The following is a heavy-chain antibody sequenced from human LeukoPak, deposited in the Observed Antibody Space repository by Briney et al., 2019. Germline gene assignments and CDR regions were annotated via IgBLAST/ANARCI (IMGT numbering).Heavy chain of an antibody. V-gene: IGHV3-11*01. D-gene: IGHD4-17*01. CDR1: GFTISDYY. CDR3: AKAGATYYYYHYMDV. J-gene: IGHJ6*03. CDR2: INSSGSTI. Sequence: PAVTLTLTCAASGFTISDYYMSWIRQAPGKGLEWISYINSSGSTIYYAYPVKGRLTISRANDKISLYLQMNSLRAEDTAVYYCAKAGATYYYYHYMDVWGKGTTVTISS.